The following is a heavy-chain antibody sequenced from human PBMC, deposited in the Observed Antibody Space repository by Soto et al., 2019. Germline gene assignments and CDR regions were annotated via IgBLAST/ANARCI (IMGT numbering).Heavy chain of an antibody. CDR1: GGSISSSSYY. J-gene: IGHJ5*02. D-gene: IGHD2-2*02. CDR2: IYYSGST. V-gene: IGHV4-39*01. Sequence: PSETLSLTCTVSGGSISSSSYYWGWIRQPPGKGLEWIGSIYYSGSTYYNPSLKSRVAISVDTSKNQFSLKLSSVTAADTAVYYCARLNVVPAAIGLHPWGQGTLVTVSS. CDR3: ARLNVVPAAIGLHP.